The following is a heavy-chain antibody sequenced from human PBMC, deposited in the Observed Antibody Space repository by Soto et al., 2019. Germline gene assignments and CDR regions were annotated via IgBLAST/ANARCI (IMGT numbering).Heavy chain of an antibody. J-gene: IGHJ4*02. CDR1: GFTFDDYA. D-gene: IGHD2-15*01. V-gene: IGHV3-9*01. CDR2: ISWNSGSI. CDR3: ATGYCSGGSCYRSAGY. Sequence: EVQLVESGGGLVQPGRSLRLSCAASGFTFDDYAMHWVRQAPGKGLEWVSGISWNSGSIGYADSVKGRFTISRDNAKNSLYLQMKSLRAEETVLYYCATGYCSGGSCYRSAGYWGQGTLVTVSS.